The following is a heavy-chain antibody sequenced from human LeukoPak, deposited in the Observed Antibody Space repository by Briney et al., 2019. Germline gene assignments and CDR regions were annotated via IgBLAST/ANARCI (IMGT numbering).Heavy chain of an antibody. V-gene: IGHV3-7*01. D-gene: IGHD6-13*01. J-gene: IGHJ4*02. Sequence: PGGPLRLSCAASGFTFSNYWMSWVRQAPGKGLGWVANIKEDGSEKYYVDSVKGRFTISRDNARNSLYLQMNSLRAEDSAVYYCASGRQLGYWGQGTLVTVSS. CDR3: ASGRQLGY. CDR2: IKEDGSEK. CDR1: GFTFSNYW.